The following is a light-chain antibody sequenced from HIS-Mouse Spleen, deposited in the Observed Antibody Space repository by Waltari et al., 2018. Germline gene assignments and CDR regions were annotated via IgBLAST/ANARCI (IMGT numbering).Light chain of an antibody. Sequence: QSALTQPPSVSGSPGQSITISCTGTSSDVGGYNYVSWYQQHPGKAPKLMIYEVSNRPSGVSNRFSGSKSGHTASLTISGLQAEDEADYYCSSYTSSSTYVFGTGTKVTVL. CDR2: EVS. CDR3: SSYTSSSTYV. CDR1: SSDVGGYNY. J-gene: IGLJ1*01. V-gene: IGLV2-14*01.